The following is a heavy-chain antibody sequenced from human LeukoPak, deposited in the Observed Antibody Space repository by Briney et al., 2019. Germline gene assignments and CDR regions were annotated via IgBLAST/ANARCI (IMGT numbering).Heavy chain of an antibody. D-gene: IGHD2-21*02. J-gene: IGHJ4*02. Sequence: ASVKVSCKASGYTFTGYYMHWVRQAPGQGLEWMGWINPNSGGTNYAQKFQGRVTMTRDTSISTAYMELSRLRSDDTAVYYCARDRRSAYCGGDCSTTLGYWGQGTLVTVSS. CDR1: GYTFTGYY. V-gene: IGHV1-2*02. CDR2: INPNSGGT. CDR3: ARDRRSAYCGGDCSTTLGY.